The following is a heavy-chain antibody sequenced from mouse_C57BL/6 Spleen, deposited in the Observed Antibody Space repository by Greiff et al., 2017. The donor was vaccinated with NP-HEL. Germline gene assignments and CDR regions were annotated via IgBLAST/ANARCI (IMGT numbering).Heavy chain of an antibody. J-gene: IGHJ3*01. CDR3: ANYYGSSPWFAY. V-gene: IGHV1-82*01. CDR1: GYAFSSSW. Sequence: LEESGPELVKPGASVKISCKASGYAFSSSWMNWVKQRPGKGLEWIGRIYPGDGDTNYNGKFKGKATLTADKSSSTAYMQLSSLTSEDSAVYFCANYYGSSPWFAYWGQGTLVTVSA. D-gene: IGHD1-1*01. CDR2: IYPGDGDT.